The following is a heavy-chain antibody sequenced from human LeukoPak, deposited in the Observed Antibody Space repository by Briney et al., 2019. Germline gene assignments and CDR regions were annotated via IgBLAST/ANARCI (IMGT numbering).Heavy chain of an antibody. V-gene: IGHV3-23*01. J-gene: IGHJ5*02. CDR1: GFTFSSYA. D-gene: IGHD3-3*01. CDR3: AKEDYDFWSGKENWFDP. Sequence: PGGSLRLSCAAPGFTFSSYAMSWVRQAPGKGLEWVSAISGSGGSTYYADSVKGRFTISRDNSKNALYLQMNSLRAEDTAVYYCAKEDYDFWSGKENWFDPWGQGTLVTVSS. CDR2: ISGSGGST.